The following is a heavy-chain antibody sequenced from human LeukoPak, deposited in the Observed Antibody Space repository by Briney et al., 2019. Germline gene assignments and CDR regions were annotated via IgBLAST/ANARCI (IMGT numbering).Heavy chain of an antibody. CDR1: GFTFSSYG. V-gene: IGHV3-33*01. CDR2: IWYDGSNK. CDR3: ARDLVGATSGMDV. D-gene: IGHD1-26*01. J-gene: IGHJ6*02. Sequence: PGGSLRLSCAASGFTFSSYGMHWVRQAPGKGLEWVAVIWYDGSNKYYADSVKGRFTISRDNSKNTLYLQMNSLRAEDTAVYYCARDLVGATSGMDVWGQGTTVTVSS.